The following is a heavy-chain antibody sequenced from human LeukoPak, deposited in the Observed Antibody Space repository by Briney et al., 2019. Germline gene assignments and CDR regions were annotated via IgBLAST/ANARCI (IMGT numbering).Heavy chain of an antibody. V-gene: IGHV4-4*02. CDR3: ARVYYRYGMDV. J-gene: IGHJ6*02. D-gene: IGHD1-14*01. CDR2: IYHSGST. CDR1: GFTFSSYSM. Sequence: GSLRLSCAASGFTFSSYSMNWVRQPPGKGLEWIGEIYHSGSTNYNPSLKSRVTISVDKSKNQFSLKLSSVTAADTAVYYCARVYYRYGMDVWGQGTTVTVSS.